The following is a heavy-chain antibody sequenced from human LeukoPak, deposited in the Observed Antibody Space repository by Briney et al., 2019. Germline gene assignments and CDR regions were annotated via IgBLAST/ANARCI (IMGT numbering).Heavy chain of an antibody. CDR3: ARHENDGSSGYYPSPVDY. Sequence: PGESLRISCKGSGYSFTSYWISWVRQMPGKGLEWMGRIDPSDSYTNYSPSFQGHVTISADKSISTAYLQWSSLKAPDTAMYYCARHENDGSSGYYPSPVDYWGQGTLVTVSS. V-gene: IGHV5-10-1*01. CDR1: GYSFTSYW. D-gene: IGHD3-22*01. J-gene: IGHJ4*02. CDR2: IDPSDSYT.